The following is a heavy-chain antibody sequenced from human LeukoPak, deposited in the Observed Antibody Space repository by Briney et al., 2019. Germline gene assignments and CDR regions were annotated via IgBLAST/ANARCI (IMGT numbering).Heavy chain of an antibody. J-gene: IGHJ4*02. D-gene: IGHD3-10*01. Sequence: GGSLRLSCAASGFTFSSYGMHWVRQAPGKGLEWVAVISYDGSNKYCADSVKGRFTIPRDNSKNTLYLQMNSLRAEDTAVYYCAKDSSGSYSYWGQGTLVTVSS. V-gene: IGHV3-30*18. CDR3: AKDSSGSYSY. CDR2: ISYDGSNK. CDR1: GFTFSSYG.